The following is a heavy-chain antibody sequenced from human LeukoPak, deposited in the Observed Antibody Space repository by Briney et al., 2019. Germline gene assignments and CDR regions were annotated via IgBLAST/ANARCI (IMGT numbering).Heavy chain of an antibody. J-gene: IGHJ4*02. CDR1: GGSISSYY. D-gene: IGHD6-13*01. CDR3: AARIAAASPYYFDY. Sequence: SETLSLTCTVSGGSISSYYWSWIRQPPGKGLEWIGYIYYSGSTNYNPSLKSRVTISVDTSKNQFSLKLSSVTAADTAVYYCAARIAAASPYYFDYWGQGTLVTVSS. CDR2: IYYSGST. V-gene: IGHV4-59*01.